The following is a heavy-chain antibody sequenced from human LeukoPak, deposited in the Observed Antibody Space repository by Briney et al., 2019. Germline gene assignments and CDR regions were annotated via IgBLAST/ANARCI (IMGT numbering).Heavy chain of an antibody. CDR1: GGSITTNSYY. V-gene: IGHV4-39*01. CDR2: IYYSGNT. J-gene: IGHJ1*01. D-gene: IGHD4-23*01. CDR3: ARHGLRWDYGGNSDPSPEYFQH. Sequence: PSETLSLTCTVSGGSITTNSYYWGWIRQPPGKGLEWIGSIYYSGNTYYNPSLKSRVTISVDTSKNQFSLKLSSVTAADTAVYYCARHGLRWDYGGNSDPSPEYFQHWGQGTLVTVSS.